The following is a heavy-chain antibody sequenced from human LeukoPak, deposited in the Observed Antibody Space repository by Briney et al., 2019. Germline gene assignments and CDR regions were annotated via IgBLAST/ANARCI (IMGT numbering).Heavy chain of an antibody. V-gene: IGHV4-38-2*02. CDR2: IYHSGST. J-gene: IGHJ6*03. D-gene: IGHD6-6*01. CDR3: AREGEEQLVTYYYYYMDV. CDR1: GYSISSGYY. Sequence: SETLSLTCTVSGYSISSGYYWGWIRQPPGKGLEWIGSIYHSGSTNYNPSLKSRVTISVDTSKNQFSLKLSSVTAADTAVYYCAREGEEQLVTYYYYYMDVWGKGITVTVSS.